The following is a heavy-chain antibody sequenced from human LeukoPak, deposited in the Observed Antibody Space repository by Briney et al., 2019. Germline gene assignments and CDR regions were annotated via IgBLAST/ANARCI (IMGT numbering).Heavy chain of an antibody. CDR1: GFTFEDYA. CDR3: ARDGGYGDYVGYYYGMDV. V-gene: IGHV4-59*01. J-gene: IGHJ6*02. Sequence: GSLRLSYAASGFTFEDYAMHWVRQPPGKGLEWIGYIYYSGSTNYNPSLKSRVTISVDTSKNQFSLKLSSVTAADTAVYYCARDGGYGDYVGYYYGMDVWGQGTTVTVSS. CDR2: IYYSGST. D-gene: IGHD4-17*01.